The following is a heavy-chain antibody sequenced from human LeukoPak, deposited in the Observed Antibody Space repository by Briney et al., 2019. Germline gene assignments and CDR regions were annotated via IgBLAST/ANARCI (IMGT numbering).Heavy chain of an antibody. J-gene: IGHJ6*03. CDR3: ARVTYYYYYMDV. CDR1: GYTFTGYY. V-gene: IGHV1-2*02. CDR2: INPNSGGT. Sequence: ASVKVSCKASGYTFTGYYMHWVRQAPGQGLGWMGWINPNSGGTNYAQKFQGRVTMTRDTSISTAYMKLSRLRSDDTAAYYCARVTYYYYYMDVWGKGTTVTVSS.